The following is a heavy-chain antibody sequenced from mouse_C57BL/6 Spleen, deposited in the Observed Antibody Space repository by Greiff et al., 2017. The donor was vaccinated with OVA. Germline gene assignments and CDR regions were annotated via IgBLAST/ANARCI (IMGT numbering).Heavy chain of an antibody. CDR1: GFTFSSYT. V-gene: IGHV5-9*01. J-gene: IGHJ2*01. D-gene: IGHD2-5*01. CDR3: ARGAYYSNLFDY. Sequence: EVMLVESGGGLVKPGGSLTLSCAASGFTFSSYTMSWVRQTPEKRLEWVATISGGGGNTYYPDSVKGRFTISRDNAKNTLYLQMSSLRSEDTALYYCARGAYYSNLFDYWGQGTTLTVSS. CDR2: ISGGGGNT.